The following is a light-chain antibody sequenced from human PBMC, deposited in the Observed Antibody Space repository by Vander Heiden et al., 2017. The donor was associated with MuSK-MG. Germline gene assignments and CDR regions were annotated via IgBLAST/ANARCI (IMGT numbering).Light chain of an antibody. J-gene: IGKJ4*01. Sequence: EVVLTQSPRTLSSSPGETATLSCRASQHVGHCLAWYKQKPGQAPKLLISWASKRGPELPGRFRGVGSGTDFTLTIRNLESEDFALYFCQQGDSRPLNFGGGTNVDSK. V-gene: IGKV3-11*01. CDR3: QQGDSRPLN. CDR2: WAS. CDR1: QHVGHC.